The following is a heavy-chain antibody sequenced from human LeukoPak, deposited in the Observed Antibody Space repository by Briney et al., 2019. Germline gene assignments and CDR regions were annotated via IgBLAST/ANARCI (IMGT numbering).Heavy chain of an antibody. CDR3: TSKTTDYYDSRGVGDY. Sequence: PGGSLRLSCVASGFTFSAYWVHWVRQAPGKGLVWVSRINSDGSSTSYADSVKGRFTISRDNAKNTLYLQMNSLRAEDTAVYYCTSKTTDYYDSRGVGDYWGQGTLVTVSS. CDR2: INSDGSST. CDR1: GFTFSAYW. J-gene: IGHJ4*02. D-gene: IGHD3-22*01. V-gene: IGHV3-74*01.